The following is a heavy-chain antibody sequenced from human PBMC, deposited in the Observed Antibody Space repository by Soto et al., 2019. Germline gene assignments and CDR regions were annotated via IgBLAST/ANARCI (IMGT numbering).Heavy chain of an antibody. CDR1: GCSISSSSYY. CDR2: IYYSGST. D-gene: IGHD1-26*01. Sequence: SETLSLTCTVSGCSISSSSYYWGWIRQPPGKGLEWIGSIYYSGSTYYNPSLKSRVTISVDTSKNQFSLKLSSVTAADTAVYYCARRWYSGSYYEWFDPWGQGTLVTVSS. CDR3: ARRWYSGSYYEWFDP. V-gene: IGHV4-39*01. J-gene: IGHJ5*02.